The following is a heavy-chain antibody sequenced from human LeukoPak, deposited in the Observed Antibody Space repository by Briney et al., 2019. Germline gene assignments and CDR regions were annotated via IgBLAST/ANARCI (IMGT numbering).Heavy chain of an antibody. D-gene: IGHD2-15*01. V-gene: IGHV3-23*01. CDR3: AKDSEVDASMDD. J-gene: IGHJ4*02. Sequence: VRLGGSLRLSCAASGFIFSQYPMSWVRQAPGKGPEWVSLISASGGSTNYADSVKGRFTISRDNSKNTLYLQTNSLRAEDTAVYYCAKDSEVDASMDDWGQGTLVTVSS. CDR2: ISASGGST. CDR1: GFIFSQYP.